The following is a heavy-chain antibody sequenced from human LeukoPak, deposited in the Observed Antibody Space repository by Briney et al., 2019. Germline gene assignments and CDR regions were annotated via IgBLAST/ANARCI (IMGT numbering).Heavy chain of an antibody. Sequence: GGSLRLSCAASGFTFSNAWMSWVRQAPGKGLEWVGRIKSKTDGGTTDYAAPVKGRFTISRDDSKNTLCLQMNSLKTEDTAVYYCTTGTPGIAVAGTGDYWGQGTLVTVSS. CDR1: GFTFSNAW. CDR3: TTGTPGIAVAGTGDY. V-gene: IGHV3-15*01. CDR2: IKSKTDGGTT. J-gene: IGHJ4*02. D-gene: IGHD6-19*01.